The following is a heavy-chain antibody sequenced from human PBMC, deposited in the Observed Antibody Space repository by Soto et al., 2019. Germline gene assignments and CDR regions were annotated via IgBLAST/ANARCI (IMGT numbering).Heavy chain of an antibody. CDR1: GYSFTSLD. V-gene: IGHV1-8*01. D-gene: IGHD1-26*01. CDR2: MQPSTGRT. Sequence: ASVKVSCKASGYSFTSLDINWVRQTAGQGLEWMGWMQPSTGRTGYAQKFQGRVTMTRDTSINTAYMELTTLTSDDTAFYYCARGVSAGADYWGQGTLVTVSS. J-gene: IGHJ4*02. CDR3: ARGVSAGADY.